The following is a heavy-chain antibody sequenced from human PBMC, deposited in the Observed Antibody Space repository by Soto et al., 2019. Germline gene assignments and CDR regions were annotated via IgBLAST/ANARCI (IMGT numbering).Heavy chain of an antibody. CDR1: GGSFSGYY. D-gene: IGHD3-3*01. J-gene: IGHJ5*02. Sequence: SETLSLTCAVYGGSFSGYYWSWSRQPPGKGLEWIGEINHSGSTNYNPSLKSRVTISVDTSKNQFSLKLSSVTAADTAVYYCARAAALRFLEKENWFDPWGKGTLVT. CDR3: ARAAALRFLEKENWFDP. CDR2: INHSGST. V-gene: IGHV4-34*01.